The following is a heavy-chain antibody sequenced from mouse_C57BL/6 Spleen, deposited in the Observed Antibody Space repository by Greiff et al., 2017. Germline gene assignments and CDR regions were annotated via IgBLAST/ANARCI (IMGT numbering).Heavy chain of an antibody. Sequence: VQLQQSGAELVRPGTSVKVSCKASGYAFTNYWIEWVKQRPGQGLEWIGVINPGSGGTNYNEKFKGKATLTADKSSSTAYMQLSSLTSEDSAVYFCAISGNYYGSSYGYFDVWGTGTTVTVSS. D-gene: IGHD1-1*01. J-gene: IGHJ1*03. V-gene: IGHV1-54*01. CDR3: AISGNYYGSSYGYFDV. CDR1: GYAFTNYW. CDR2: INPGSGGT.